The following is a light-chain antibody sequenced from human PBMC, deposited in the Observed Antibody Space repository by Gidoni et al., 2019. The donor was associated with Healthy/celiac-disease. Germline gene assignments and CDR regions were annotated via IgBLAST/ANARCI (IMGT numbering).Light chain of an antibody. CDR3: QQYKNWTPYT. CDR2: GAS. CDR1: QSVNSN. J-gene: IGKJ2*01. V-gene: IGKV3-15*01. Sequence: DIVMPHSPATLSVSPGERATLSCRASQSVNSNLAWYQQKPGQAPRLLIYGASTRATGIPARFSGSGSGTEFNLTISSRQSEDFAVDDCQQYKNWTPYTFXQXTKLEIK.